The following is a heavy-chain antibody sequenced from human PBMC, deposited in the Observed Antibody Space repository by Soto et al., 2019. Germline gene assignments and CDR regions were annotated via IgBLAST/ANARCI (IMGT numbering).Heavy chain of an antibody. CDR2: IKYDGGEK. CDR1: GFTFSDYW. J-gene: IGHJ4*02. CDR3: ARGGSIYFAN. V-gene: IGHV3-7*01. D-gene: IGHD2-2*01. Sequence: EVQLVESGGGLVQPGGSLRLSCAASGFTFSDYWMSWVRQAPGKGLEWVANIKYDGGEKYYVDSVKGRFTISRDNAKNSLYLQMNSLRAEDTAVYYCARGGSIYFANWGQGTLVTVSS.